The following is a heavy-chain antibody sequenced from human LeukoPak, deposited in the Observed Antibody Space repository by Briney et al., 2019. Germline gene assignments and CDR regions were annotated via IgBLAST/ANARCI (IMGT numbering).Heavy chain of an antibody. CDR1: GYPISSGYY. J-gene: IGHJ3*02. D-gene: IGHD3-22*01. CDR3: ARDLQITMIVVVSDAFDI. CDR2: IYHSGST. Sequence: SETLSLTCTVSGYPISSGYYWGWIRQPPGKGLEWIGSIYHSGSTYYNPSLKSRVTISVDTSKNQFSLKLSSVTAADTAVYYCARDLQITMIVVVSDAFDIWGQGTMVTVSS. V-gene: IGHV4-38-2*02.